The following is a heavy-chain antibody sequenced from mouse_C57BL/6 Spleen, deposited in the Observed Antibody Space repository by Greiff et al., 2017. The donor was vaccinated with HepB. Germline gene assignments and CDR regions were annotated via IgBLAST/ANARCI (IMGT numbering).Heavy chain of an antibody. CDR2: IYPGSGST. CDR3: ARSGSMIRYAMDY. Sequence: VQLQQPGAELVKPGASVKMSCKASGYTFTSYWITWVKQRPGQGLEWIGDIYPGSGSTNYNEKFKSKATLTVDTSSSTAYMQLSSLTSEDSAVYYCARSGSMIRYAMDYWGQGTSVTVSS. J-gene: IGHJ4*01. V-gene: IGHV1-55*01. CDR1: GYTFTSYW. D-gene: IGHD2-4*01.